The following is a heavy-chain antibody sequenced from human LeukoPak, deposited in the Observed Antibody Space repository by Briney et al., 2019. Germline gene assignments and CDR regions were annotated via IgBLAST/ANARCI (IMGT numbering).Heavy chain of an antibody. V-gene: IGHV3-23*01. CDR3: AKKGPAFVV. CDR1: GFTFSSYA. J-gene: IGHJ4*02. Sequence: GGSLRLSCAASGFTFSSYAMSWVRQAPGKGLEWVSGISGSGGITYYADSVKGRFTISRDNSKNTLYLQMNSLRVEDKAVYYCAKKGPAFVVWGQGTLVTVSS. D-gene: IGHD2-21*01. CDR2: ISGSGGIT.